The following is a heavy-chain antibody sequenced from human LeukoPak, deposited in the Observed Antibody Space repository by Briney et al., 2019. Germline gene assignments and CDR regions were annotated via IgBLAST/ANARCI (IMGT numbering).Heavy chain of an antibody. J-gene: IGHJ5*02. D-gene: IGHD1/OR15-1a*01. CDR3: AIRAREQRDSSPGNWLDP. CDR2: VFSSGST. CDR1: GDSISNHY. V-gene: IGHV4-59*08. Sequence: PSETLSLTCTVSGDSISNHYWNWIRQPPGKGLEWIGYVFSSGSTDYNPSLKSRVTISLDTSRNLFSLSLTSVTAADTAVYYCAIRAREQRDSSPGNWLDPWGQGTLVTVSS.